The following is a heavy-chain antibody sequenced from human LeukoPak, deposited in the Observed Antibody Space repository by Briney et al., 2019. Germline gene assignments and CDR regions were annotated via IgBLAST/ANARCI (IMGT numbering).Heavy chain of an antibody. V-gene: IGHV5-51*01. J-gene: IGHJ5*02. CDR3: ARQWGDCSSTSCYSAS. Sequence: GESLKISCKGSGYSFSSYWIGWVRQMPGKGLEWMGIIYPGDSDTRYSPSFQGQVTISADKSVSTAYLQWSSLKASDTAMYYCARQWGDCSSTSCYSASWGQGTLVTVSS. CDR1: GYSFSSYW. D-gene: IGHD2-2*01. CDR2: IYPGDSDT.